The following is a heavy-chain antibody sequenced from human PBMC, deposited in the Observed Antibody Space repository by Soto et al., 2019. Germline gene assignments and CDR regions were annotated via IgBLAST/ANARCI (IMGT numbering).Heavy chain of an antibody. D-gene: IGHD3-3*01. CDR2: ISGSGGST. CDR1: GFTFSSYA. V-gene: IGHV3-23*01. J-gene: IGHJ6*03. CDR3: ARRQVLRFLEWPMDV. Sequence: GGSLRLSCAASGFTFSSYAMSWVRQAPGKGLEWVSAISGSGGSTYYADSVKGRFTISRDNAKNSLYLRMNSLRAEDTAVYYCARRQVLRFLEWPMDVWGKGTTVTVSS.